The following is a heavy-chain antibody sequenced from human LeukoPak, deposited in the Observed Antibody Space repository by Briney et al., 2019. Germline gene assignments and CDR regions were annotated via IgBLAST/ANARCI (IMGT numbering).Heavy chain of an antibody. J-gene: IGHJ4*02. CDR1: GYTFTSYY. V-gene: IGHV1-69*13. CDR3: ARGIH. Sequence: ASVKVSCKASGYTFTSYYMHWVRQAPGQGLEWMGGIIPIFGTANYAQKFQGRVTITADESTSTAYMELSSLRSEDTAVYYCARGIHWGQGTLVTVSS. CDR2: IIPIFGTA.